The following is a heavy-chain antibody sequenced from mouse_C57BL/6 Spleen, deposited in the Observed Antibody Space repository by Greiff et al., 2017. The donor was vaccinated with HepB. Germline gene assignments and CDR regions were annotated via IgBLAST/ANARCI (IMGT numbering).Heavy chain of an antibody. CDR3: ARWEALGQLRGFDY. D-gene: IGHD3-2*02. V-gene: IGHV1-82*01. J-gene: IGHJ2*01. CDR1: GYAFSSSW. CDR2: IYPGDGDT. Sequence: VQGVESGPELVKPGASVKISCKASGYAFSSSWMNWVKQRPGKGLEWIGRIYPGDGDTNYNGKFKGKATLTADKSSSTAYMQLSSLTSEDSAVYFCARWEALGQLRGFDYWGQGTTLTVSS.